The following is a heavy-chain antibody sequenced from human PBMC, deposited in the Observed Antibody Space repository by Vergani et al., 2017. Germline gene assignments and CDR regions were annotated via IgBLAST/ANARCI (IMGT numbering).Heavy chain of an antibody. J-gene: IGHJ5*01. CDR3: AHSWNFGRRDWFDS. Sequence: QVQLMQSGPVMKKPGGSLKVSCQASESTFSDYNIHWVRQAPGQGLQWMGWISPKTGDTDFLQRFQDRVTMTRDASTKTVYLKMTRLTSDDTAIYYCAHSWNFGRRDWFDSWGPGTLVTVSS. D-gene: IGHD1-26*01. CDR1: ESTFSDYN. CDR2: ISPKTGDT. V-gene: IGHV1-2*02.